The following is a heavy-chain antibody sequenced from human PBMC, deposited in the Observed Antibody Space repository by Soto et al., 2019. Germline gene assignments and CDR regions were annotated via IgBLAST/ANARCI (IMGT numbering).Heavy chain of an antibody. CDR2: ITSTSSTM. J-gene: IGHJ4*02. CDR3: ARDGYFYDSNGYFDY. D-gene: IGHD3-22*01. Sequence: GGSLRLSCAASGFTFSTYSMNWVRQAPGTGLEWISYITSTSSTMHYAESVKGRFTISRDNAKNSLYLLMNSLRAEDTAVYYCARDGYFYDSNGYFDYWGQGTLVTVSS. V-gene: IGHV3-48*01. CDR1: GFTFSTYS.